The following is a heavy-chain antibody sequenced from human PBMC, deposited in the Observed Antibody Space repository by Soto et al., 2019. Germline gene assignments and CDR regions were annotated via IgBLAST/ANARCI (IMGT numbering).Heavy chain of an antibody. J-gene: IGHJ6*02. CDR2: ISGSGGST. V-gene: IGHV3-23*01. Sequence: EVQLLESGGGLVQPGGSLRLSCAASGFTFSSYAMSWVRQAPGKGLEWVSAISGSGGSTYYADSGKGRFTISRDNSKNTLYLQMNSLRAEDTAVYYCAKDRDYYVSGSPMDVWGQGTTVTVSS. CDR1: GFTFSSYA. D-gene: IGHD3-10*01. CDR3: AKDRDYYVSGSPMDV.